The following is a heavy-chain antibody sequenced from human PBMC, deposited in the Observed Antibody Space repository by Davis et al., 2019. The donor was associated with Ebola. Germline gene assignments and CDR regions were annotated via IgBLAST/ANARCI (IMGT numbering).Heavy chain of an antibody. V-gene: IGHV1-69*13. J-gene: IGHJ4*02. CDR3: ARVPALGRSGALGD. CDR1: GGTFSSYA. CDR2: IIPIFGTA. Sequence: SVKVSCKASGGTFSSYAISWVRQAPGQGLEWMGGIIPIFGTANYAQKFQGRVTITADESTRTAYMELSSLRSEDTAVYYCARVPALGRSGALGDWGQGTLVTVSS. D-gene: IGHD3-16*01.